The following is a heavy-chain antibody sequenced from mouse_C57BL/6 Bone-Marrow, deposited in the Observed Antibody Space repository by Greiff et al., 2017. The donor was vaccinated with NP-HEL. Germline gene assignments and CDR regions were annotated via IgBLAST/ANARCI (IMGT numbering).Heavy chain of an antibody. Sequence: EVKLMESGGGLVQPGGSLKLSCAASGFTFSDYGMAWVRQAPRKGPEWVAFISNLAYSIYYADTVKGRFTISSENAKNTLYLEISSLRSEDTAMYYCARRTVVRYFDVWGTGTTVTVSS. D-gene: IGHD1-1*01. CDR2: ISNLAYSI. CDR1: GFTFSDYG. CDR3: ARRTVVRYFDV. J-gene: IGHJ1*03. V-gene: IGHV5-15*01.